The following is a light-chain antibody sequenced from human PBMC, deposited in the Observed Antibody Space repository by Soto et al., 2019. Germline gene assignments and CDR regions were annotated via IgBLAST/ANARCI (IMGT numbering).Light chain of an antibody. CDR1: QSVRSN. CDR3: QQRSNWPLT. CDR2: GAS. Sequence: EIVMTQSPATLSVSPGDRVTLSCRASQSVRSNSAWYQQKPGQAPRLLIYGASTRATGIPARFSGSGYETDFTLTISSLEPEDFAVYYCQQRSNWPLTFGGGTKVDIK. J-gene: IGKJ4*01. V-gene: IGKV3-15*01.